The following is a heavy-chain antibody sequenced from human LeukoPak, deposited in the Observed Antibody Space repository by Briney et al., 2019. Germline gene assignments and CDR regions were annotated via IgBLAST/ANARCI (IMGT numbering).Heavy chain of an antibody. V-gene: IGHV3-30*18. CDR3: AKELVESWDTPDY. D-gene: IGHD1-26*01. J-gene: IGHJ4*02. CDR1: GFTFSSYG. Sequence: GRSLRLSCAASGFTFSSYGMHWVRQAPGKGLEWVAVISYDGSNTYYAGSVKGRFTISRDNSKNMLYLQMNSLRAEDTAVYYCAKELVESWDTPDYWGQGTLVTVSS. CDR2: ISYDGSNT.